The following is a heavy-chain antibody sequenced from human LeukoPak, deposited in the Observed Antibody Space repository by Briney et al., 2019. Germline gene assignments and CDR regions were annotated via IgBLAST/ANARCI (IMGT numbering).Heavy chain of an antibody. CDR2: ISNDGSRK. D-gene: IGHD3-22*01. CDR3: AKSSYYDSSGYYREYYFDY. CDR1: GFTFSRHG. J-gene: IGHJ4*02. Sequence: GRSLRLSCAPSGFTFSRHGMHWVRQAPGKGLEWVAIISNDGSRKYYAHSVEGRFTISRDNSKNTLYLQMDSLRAEDTAVYYCAKSSYYDSSGYYREYYFDYWGQGTLVTVSS. V-gene: IGHV3-30*18.